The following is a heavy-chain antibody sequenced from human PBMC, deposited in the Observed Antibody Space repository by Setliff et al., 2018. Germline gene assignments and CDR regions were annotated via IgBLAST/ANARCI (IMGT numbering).Heavy chain of an antibody. Sequence: GASVKVSCKASGYTFTSYGISWVRQAPGQGLEWMGWISAYNGNTNYAQKLQGRVTMTTDTSTSTAYMELRSMRSDDTAVYYCARVGVYYYGSSGYHRSPYYYYYGMDVWGQGTTVTVSS. V-gene: IGHV1-18*01. CDR1: GYTFTSYG. CDR3: ARVGVYYYGSSGYHRSPYYYYYGMDV. J-gene: IGHJ6*02. D-gene: IGHD3-22*01. CDR2: ISAYNGNT.